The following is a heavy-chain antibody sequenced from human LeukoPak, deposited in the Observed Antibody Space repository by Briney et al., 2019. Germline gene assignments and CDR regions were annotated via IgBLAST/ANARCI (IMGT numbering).Heavy chain of an antibody. CDR2: ISGSGGST. CDR3: AKRYSSGWYLGSTSFDY. Sequence: SGGSLRLSCAASGFTFSSYAMSWVRQAPGKGLEWVSTISGSGGSTCYADSVKGRFTISRDNSKNTLYLQMNSLRAEDTAVYYCAKRYSSGWYLGSTSFDYWGQGTLVTVSS. V-gene: IGHV3-23*01. CDR1: GFTFSSYA. J-gene: IGHJ4*02. D-gene: IGHD6-19*01.